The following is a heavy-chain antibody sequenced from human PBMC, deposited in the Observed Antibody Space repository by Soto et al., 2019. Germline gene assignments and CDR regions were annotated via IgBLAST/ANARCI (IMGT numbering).Heavy chain of an antibody. CDR2: IVPDGRNQ. CDR3: ARGPTHGAYDL. J-gene: IGHJ3*01. Sequence: QVQLVELGGGVVQPGRSLRLSCVASGSPFDVHWVRQAPGKGPEWVAHIVPDGRNQYWADSVKGRFTGSRDNAKNTVYLQMNSLRTEDTAVYYCARGPTHGAYDLWGQGTMVTVSS. CDR1: GSPFD. V-gene: IGHV3-30-3*01.